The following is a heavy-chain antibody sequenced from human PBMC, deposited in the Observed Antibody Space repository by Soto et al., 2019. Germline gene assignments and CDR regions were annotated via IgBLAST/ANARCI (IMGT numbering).Heavy chain of an antibody. CDR1: GYTLDRYD. CDR3: AVTTGY. J-gene: IGHJ4*02. D-gene: IGHD4-17*01. Sequence: ASVKVSCKASGYTLDRYDINWVRQAPGQGLEWMGWVSPDHGNAGYAQQFQGRVTMTSDTSISTVFMELTNLRSEDTAVYYCAVTTGYWGQGTKVTVSS. V-gene: IGHV1-8*01. CDR2: VSPDHGNA.